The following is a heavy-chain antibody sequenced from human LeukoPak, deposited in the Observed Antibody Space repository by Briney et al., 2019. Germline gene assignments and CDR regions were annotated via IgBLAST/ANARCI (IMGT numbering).Heavy chain of an antibody. CDR3: AKEGGLSVDGAYDI. CDR2: ISGWGNRT. V-gene: IGHV3-23*01. J-gene: IGHJ3*02. Sequence: GGSLRLSCAASGFTFSSYAMNWVRQAPGKGLEWVSGISGWGNRTYYADSVKGRFTISRDNSKNTLYLQINSLRAEDTAVYYCAKEGGLSVDGAYDIWGQGTMVTVSS. D-gene: IGHD2/OR15-2a*01. CDR1: GFTFSSYA.